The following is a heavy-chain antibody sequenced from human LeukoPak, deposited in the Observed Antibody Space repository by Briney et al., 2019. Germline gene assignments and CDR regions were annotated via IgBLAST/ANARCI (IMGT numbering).Heavy chain of an antibody. D-gene: IGHD4-17*01. CDR1: GGSISSGGYS. V-gene: IGHV4-30-2*01. CDR3: ARVDYGDFGGWFDP. J-gene: IGHJ5*02. CDR2: IYHSGST. Sequence: SQTLSLTCAVSGGSISSGGYSWSWIRQPPGKGLEWIGYIYHSGSTYYNPSLKSRVTISVDRSKNQFSLKLSSVTAADTAVYYCARVDYGDFGGWFDPWGQGTLVTVSS.